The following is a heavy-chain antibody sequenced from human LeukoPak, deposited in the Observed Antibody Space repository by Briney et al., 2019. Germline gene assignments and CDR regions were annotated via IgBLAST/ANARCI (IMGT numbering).Heavy chain of an antibody. CDR1: GYTFTSYG. V-gene: IGHV1-18*01. CDR3: AREDYGDYVRGFDY. D-gene: IGHD4-17*01. CDR2: ISAYNGNT. J-gene: IGHJ4*02. Sequence: ASVKVSCKASGYTFTSYGISWVRQAPGQGLEWMGWISAYNGNTNYAQKLQGRVTMTTDTSTSTAYMELRSLRSGDTAVYYCAREDYGDYVRGFDYWGQGTLVTVSS.